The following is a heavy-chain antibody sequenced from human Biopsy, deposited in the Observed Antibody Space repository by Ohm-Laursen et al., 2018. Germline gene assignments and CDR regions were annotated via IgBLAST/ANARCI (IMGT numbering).Heavy chain of an antibody. CDR3: ARDRGYYSDRTVPGYFDL. Sequence: SETLSLTCTVSGDSISSYYWRWIRQPPGKGLEWIGYVYYTGSTDYNPSLQSRVTISVDTSKNHFSLSLRSVTPADTAIYYCARDRGYYSDRTVPGYFDLWGRGTLVTVSS. V-gene: IGHV4-59*01. CDR1: GDSISSYY. J-gene: IGHJ2*01. D-gene: IGHD3-22*01. CDR2: VYYTGST.